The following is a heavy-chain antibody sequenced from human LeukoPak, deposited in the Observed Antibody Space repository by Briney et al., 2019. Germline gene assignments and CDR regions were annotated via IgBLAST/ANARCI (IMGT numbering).Heavy chain of an antibody. CDR3: ARDAPHSKRIPFDI. J-gene: IGHJ3*02. V-gene: IGHV4-31*03. CDR1: GGSISSGGYY. D-gene: IGHD2/OR15-2a*01. Sequence: SETLSLTCTVSGGSISSGGYYWSWIRQHPGKGLEWIGYIYYSGSTYYNPSLKSRVTISVDTSKNQFSLKLSSVTAADTAVYYCARDAPHSKRIPFDIWGQGTMVTVSS. CDR2: IYYSGST.